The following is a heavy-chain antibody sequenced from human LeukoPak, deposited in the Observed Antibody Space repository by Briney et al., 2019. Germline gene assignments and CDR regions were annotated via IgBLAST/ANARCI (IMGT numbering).Heavy chain of an antibody. J-gene: IGHJ5*02. CDR2: INSNSFYI. CDR3: ARGDDYDNWFDP. V-gene: IGHV3-21*01. D-gene: IGHD4-17*01. Sequence: GGSLRLSCAASGFTFSSYEMNWVRQAPGKGLEWISAINSNSFYIYYADSVKGRFTISRDNDNNSLFLQMNSLRAEDSGVYYCARGDDYDNWFDPWGQGTLVTVSS. CDR1: GFTFSSYE.